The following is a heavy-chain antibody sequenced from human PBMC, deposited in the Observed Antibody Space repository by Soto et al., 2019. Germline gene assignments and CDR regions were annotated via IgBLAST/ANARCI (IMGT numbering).Heavy chain of an antibody. V-gene: IGHV1-58*01. J-gene: IGHJ3*02. CDR2: IVVGSGNT. CDR1: GFTFTSSA. Sequence: GASVKVSCKASGFTFTSSAVQWVRQARGQRLEWIGWIVVGSGNTNYAQKFQERVAITRDMSTSTAYMELSSLRSEDTAVYYCAAAYYDILTGYPWVPDAFDIWGHGTMVTVSS. D-gene: IGHD3-9*01. CDR3: AAAYYDILTGYPWVPDAFDI.